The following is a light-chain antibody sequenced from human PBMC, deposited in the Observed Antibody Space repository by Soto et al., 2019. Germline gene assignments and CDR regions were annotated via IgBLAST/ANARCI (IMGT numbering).Light chain of an antibody. CDR3: FSYAGSRTYV. V-gene: IGLV2-23*01. Sequence: QSALTHPASVSGPLRQSIVISCPGISSGIGSYELGSWDQQYPGKAPKFLIFDGTRRPSGVSNRFSGSKSGNTASLTISGLHTEYEAEYYWFSYAGSRTYVFGAGTKVTVL. CDR2: DGT. J-gene: IGLJ1*01. CDR1: SSGIGSYEL.